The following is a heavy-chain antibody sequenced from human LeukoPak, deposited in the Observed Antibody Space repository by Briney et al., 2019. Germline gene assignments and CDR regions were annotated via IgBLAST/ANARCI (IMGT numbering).Heavy chain of an antibody. CDR1: GFTFSSYA. J-gene: IGHJ6*03. CDR3: ARVLHKPLYYYYYYMDV. CDR2: IKQDGSEK. Sequence: GGSLRLSCAASGFTFSSYAMHWVRQAPGKGLEWVANIKQDGSEKYYVDSVKGRFTISRDNAKNSLYLQMNSLRAEDTAVYYCARVLHKPLYYYYYYMDVWGKGTTVTVSS. D-gene: IGHD2/OR15-2a*01. V-gene: IGHV3-7*01.